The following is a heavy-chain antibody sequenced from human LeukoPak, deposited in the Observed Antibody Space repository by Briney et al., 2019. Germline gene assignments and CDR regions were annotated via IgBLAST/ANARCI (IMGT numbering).Heavy chain of an antibody. Sequence: GSLRLSCAASGFTVSSNYMSWVRQAPGKGLEWVSVIYSGGSTYYADSVKGRFTISRDNSKNTLYLQMNSLRAEDTAVYYCARARSYDILTGTPHYGMDVWGQGTTVTVSS. CDR3: ARARSYDILTGTPHYGMDV. D-gene: IGHD3-9*01. CDR1: GFTVSSNY. J-gene: IGHJ6*02. CDR2: IYSGGST. V-gene: IGHV3-53*01.